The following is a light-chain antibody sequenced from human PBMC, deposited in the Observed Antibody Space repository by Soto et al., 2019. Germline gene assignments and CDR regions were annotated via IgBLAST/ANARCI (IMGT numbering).Light chain of an antibody. V-gene: IGKV3-20*01. CDR1: HNININY. J-gene: IGKJ1*01. CDR3: QQYDTSPRT. CDR2: GAS. Sequence: EIVLTQSPGTLSLSPGERATLSCRASHNININYLAWYQQKPGQGPRVLMYGASCRATVIPDRFSGSGSGTDFTLTITSLEPEDFATYYCQQYDTSPRTFGQGTKVEIK.